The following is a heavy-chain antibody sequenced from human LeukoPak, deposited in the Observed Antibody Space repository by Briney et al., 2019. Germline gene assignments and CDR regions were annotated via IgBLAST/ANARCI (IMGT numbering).Heavy chain of an antibody. CDR3: ARRVRGVIISYGMDV. Sequence: GGSLRLSCAASGFTFSSYSMNWVRQAPGKGLEWVSSISSSSSYIYYADSVKGRFTISRDNAKNSLYLQMNSQRAEDTAVYYCARRVRGVIISYGMDVWGKGTTVTVSS. CDR1: GFTFSSYS. CDR2: ISSSSSYI. V-gene: IGHV3-21*01. D-gene: IGHD3-10*01. J-gene: IGHJ6*04.